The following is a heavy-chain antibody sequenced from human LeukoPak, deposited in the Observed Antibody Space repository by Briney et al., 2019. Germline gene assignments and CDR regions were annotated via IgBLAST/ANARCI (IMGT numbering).Heavy chain of an antibody. J-gene: IGHJ4*02. CDR2: ISSDGDYT. D-gene: IGHD6-25*01. Sequence: GGSLRLSCAASGFSVKFYAVTWVRQAPGKGLEWVSGISSDGDYTYYADSVKGRFTISRDISKNTLDLQMNSLRGDDTAIYYCVKLGGFVFKGFDYWGQRTPVTVSS. CDR3: VKLGGFVFKGFDY. CDR1: GFSVKFYA. V-gene: IGHV3-23*01.